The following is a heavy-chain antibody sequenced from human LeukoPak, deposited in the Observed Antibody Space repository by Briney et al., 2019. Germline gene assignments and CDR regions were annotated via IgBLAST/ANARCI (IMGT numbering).Heavy chain of an antibody. D-gene: IGHD2-8*01. CDR3: ATLMAHLDY. CDR2: INPNSGDT. J-gene: IGHJ4*02. Sequence: SVKVSCKAFGYTFTDYHMHWVRQAPGQGLEWMGWINPNSGDTNYAQKFQGRVTMTRDTTISTAYMELSRLRSDDTAVFYCATLMAHLDYWGQGTLVTVSS. CDR1: GYTFTDYH. V-gene: IGHV1-2*02.